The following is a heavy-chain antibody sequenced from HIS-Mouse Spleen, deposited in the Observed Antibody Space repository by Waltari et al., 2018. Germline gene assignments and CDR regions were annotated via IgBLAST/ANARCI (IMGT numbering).Heavy chain of an antibody. CDR3: ASIGVPDY. J-gene: IGHJ4*02. V-gene: IGHV4-34*01. Sequence: QVQLQQWGAGLLKPSETLSLTCAVYGGSFSGYYWSWIRQPPGKGLEWIGEINHSGSTNDNPSRRSRVTISVDTSKNQFSLKLSSVTAADTAVYYCASIGVPDYWGQGTLVTVSS. CDR2: INHSGST. CDR1: GGSFSGYY. D-gene: IGHD3-16*01.